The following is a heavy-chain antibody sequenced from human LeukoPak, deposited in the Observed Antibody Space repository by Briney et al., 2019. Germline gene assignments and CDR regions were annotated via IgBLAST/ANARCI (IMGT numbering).Heavy chain of an antibody. J-gene: IGHJ4*02. CDR3: AGQKDPRPIDY. Sequence: ASVKVSCKASGYTFIAYYMYWVRQAPGQGLEWMGWVNPASGGTNYAQKFQGRVTMTRDTSIATAYMELNELTSDDTAVYYCAGQKDPRPIDYWGQGTLVTVSS. CDR2: VNPASGGT. V-gene: IGHV1-2*02. CDR1: GYTFIAYY.